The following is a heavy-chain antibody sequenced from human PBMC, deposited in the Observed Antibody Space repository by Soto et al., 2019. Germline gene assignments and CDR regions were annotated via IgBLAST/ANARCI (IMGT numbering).Heavy chain of an antibody. V-gene: IGHV4-28*01. CDR2: IYYSGTT. D-gene: IGHD1-26*01. Sequence: SETLSLTCAVSGYSISSSNWWGWIRQPPGKGLEWIVYIYYSGTTYYNPSLKSRVTMSVDTSKNQFSLKLTSVTAVDTAVYYCARREIQGPIDYWGQGTLVTSPQ. J-gene: IGHJ4*02. CDR1: GYSISSSNW. CDR3: ARREIQGPIDY.